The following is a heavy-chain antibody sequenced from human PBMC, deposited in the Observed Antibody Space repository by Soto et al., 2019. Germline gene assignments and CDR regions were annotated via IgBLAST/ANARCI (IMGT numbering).Heavy chain of an antibody. CDR1: GFTFSSYG. CDR3: AKDNXXGCXXXRVXDASDI. Sequence: QVQLVESGGGVVQPGRSLRLSCAASGFTFSSYGMHWVRQAPGKGLEWVAVISYDGSNKYYADSVKGRLTISRDNSKNTLYLQMNSLRGEDTAVYYCAKDNXXGCXXXRVXDASDIWGQGTMVTVSS. V-gene: IGHV3-30*18. J-gene: IGHJ3*02. D-gene: IGHD2-15*01. CDR2: ISYDGSNK.